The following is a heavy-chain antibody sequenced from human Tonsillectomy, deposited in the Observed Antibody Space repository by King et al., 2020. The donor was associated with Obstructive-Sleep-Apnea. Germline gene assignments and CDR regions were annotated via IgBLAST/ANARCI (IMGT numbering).Heavy chain of an antibody. J-gene: IGHJ4*02. D-gene: IGHD6-19*01. CDR1: GGSISSYY. V-gene: IGHV4-59*08. CDR3: ARHGYSSVWAFDY. Sequence: QLQESGPGLVKPSETLSLTCTVSGGSISSYYWSWIRQPPGKGLEWIGYIYYSGSTNYNPSLKSRVTISVDTSKNQFSLKLSSVTAADTAVYYCARHGYSSVWAFDYWGQGTLVTVSS. CDR2: IYYSGST.